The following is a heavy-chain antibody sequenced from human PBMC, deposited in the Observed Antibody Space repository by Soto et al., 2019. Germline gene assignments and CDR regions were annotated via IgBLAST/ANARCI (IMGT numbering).Heavy chain of an antibody. V-gene: IGHV3-72*01. Sequence: EEQLVESGGGLVQPGGSLTLSCAVSGFTFSDHYMEWVRQAPGKGLEWVARSRNKAKSYTTDYAASVKGRFTVSRDLSMNSLYLQMNNLQTEDTAVYYCSRMEGGWGQGTRVTVSS. CDR1: GFTFSDHY. CDR3: SRMEGG. D-gene: IGHD1-26*01. CDR2: SRNKAKSYTT. J-gene: IGHJ4*02.